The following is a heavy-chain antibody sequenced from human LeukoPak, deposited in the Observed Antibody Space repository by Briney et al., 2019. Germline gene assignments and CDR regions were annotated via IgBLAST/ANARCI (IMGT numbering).Heavy chain of an antibody. D-gene: IGHD4-23*01. CDR3: ARAVARIGY. V-gene: IGHV3-48*03. Sequence: GGSLRLSCAASGFTFSSYEMNWVRQAPGKGLEWVSHISSSGNTIYYTDSVKGRFTISRDNSKNLLYLQMNSLKAEDTAIYYCARAVARIGYWGQGTLVAVSS. J-gene: IGHJ4*02. CDR1: GFTFSSYE. CDR2: ISSSGNTI.